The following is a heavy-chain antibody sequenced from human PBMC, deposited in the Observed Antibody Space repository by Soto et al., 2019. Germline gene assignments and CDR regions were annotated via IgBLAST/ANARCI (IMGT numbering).Heavy chain of an antibody. CDR1: GGSFSGYY. D-gene: IGHD3-10*01. CDR2: INHSGST. J-gene: IGHJ6*02. CDR3: ARRVRGVISSYYYYGMDV. Sequence: SETLSLTCAVYGGSFSGYYWSWIRQPPGKGLEWIGEINHSGSTNYNPSLKSRVTISVDTSKNQFSLKLSSVTAADTAVYYCARRVRGVISSYYYYGMDVWGQGTTVTVSS. V-gene: IGHV4-34*01.